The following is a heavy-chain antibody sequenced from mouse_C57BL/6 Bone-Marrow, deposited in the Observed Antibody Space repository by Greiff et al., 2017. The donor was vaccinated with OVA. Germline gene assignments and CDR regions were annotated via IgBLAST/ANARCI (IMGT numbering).Heavy chain of an antibody. V-gene: IGHV1-59*01. CDR1: GYTFTSYW. Sequence: QVQLQQPGAELVRPGTSVKLSCKASGYTFTSYWMHWVKQRPGQGLEWIGVIDPSDSYTNYNQKFKGKATLTVDTSSRTAYMQLSSLTSEDSAVYYGATPSYDGPNAMDYWGQGTSVTVSS. CDR3: ATPSYDGPNAMDY. CDR2: IDPSDSYT. D-gene: IGHD2-3*01. J-gene: IGHJ4*01.